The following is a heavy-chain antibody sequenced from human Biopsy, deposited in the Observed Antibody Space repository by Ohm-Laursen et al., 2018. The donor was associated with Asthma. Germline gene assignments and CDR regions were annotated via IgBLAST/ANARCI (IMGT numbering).Heavy chain of an antibody. J-gene: IGHJ4*02. CDR1: GFSFDNYF. D-gene: IGHD2-8*01. Sequence: ASVKVSCKSSGFSFDNYFMHWVRQAPGQGLEWVGIINPSGAGTRYAEKFKGRLIVSRDASTSTAFMELRSLRSDDTAIYFCARARETTNYGDSDFDIWGQGTLITVSS. V-gene: IGHV1-46*02. CDR2: INPSGAGT. CDR3: ARARETTNYGDSDFDI.